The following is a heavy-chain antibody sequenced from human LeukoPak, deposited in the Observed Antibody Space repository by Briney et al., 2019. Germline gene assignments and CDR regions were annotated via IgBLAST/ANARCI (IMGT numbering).Heavy chain of an antibody. Sequence: APVKGFCKGSWYTFTGFYMHRGRQAPGQRAEGMGWVNPHNGGTNYAQKFQGRVTMTRDTSISTAYMELSRLRSDDTAVYYCARDRLLRYFDWQDYYYYYMDVWGKGTTVTVSS. CDR2: VNPHNGGT. CDR3: ARDRLLRYFDWQDYYYYYMDV. CDR1: WYTFTGFY. V-gene: IGHV1-2*02. D-gene: IGHD3-9*01. J-gene: IGHJ6*03.